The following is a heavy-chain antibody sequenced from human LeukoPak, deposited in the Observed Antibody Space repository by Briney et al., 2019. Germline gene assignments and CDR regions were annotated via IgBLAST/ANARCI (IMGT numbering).Heavy chain of an antibody. CDR2: INTSGGST. CDR1: GYTFTVYY. J-gene: IGHJ6*02. Sequence: ASANVSCTASGYTFTVYYVHWVRLAPGPGLEWMGIINTSGGSTGYAHKFQGRVTMNRDTSTSTVYMELSSLRSEDTAVYYCARGAFGFDYYYGMDVWGQGTTVTVSS. V-gene: IGHV1-46*01. D-gene: IGHD3-16*01. CDR3: ARGAFGFDYYYGMDV.